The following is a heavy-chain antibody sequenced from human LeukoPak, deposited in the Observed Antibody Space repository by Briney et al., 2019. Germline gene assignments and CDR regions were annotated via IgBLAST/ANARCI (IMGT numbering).Heavy chain of an antibody. D-gene: IGHD1-26*01. CDR3: IRGVSGYYSYYAMDV. J-gene: IGHJ6*02. CDR1: GYSFSSYW. V-gene: IGHV3-74*01. CDR2: INGAGTTT. Sequence: GGSLRLSCGASGYSFSSYWMHWVRRVPGKGLVWVSRINGAGTTTTYADSVKGRFTISRDNAKNTLSLEMDSLRVEDTAVYYCIRGVSGYYSYYAMDVWGQGTTVIVSS.